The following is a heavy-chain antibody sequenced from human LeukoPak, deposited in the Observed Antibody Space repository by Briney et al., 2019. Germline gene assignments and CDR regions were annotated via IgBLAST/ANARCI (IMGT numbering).Heavy chain of an antibody. CDR3: ARRGIWIQWNFEY. D-gene: IGHD5-12*01. CDR1: GGAFNDYY. CDR2: INQGGST. J-gene: IGHJ4*02. Sequence: SETLSLTCAVEGGAFNDYYWSWVRQSPEKGLEWIAEINQGGSTIYNPSLKNRVTMSIDTTRKHFSLQLAPLTAADTAVYFCARRGIWIQWNFEYWGQGVLVTVSS. V-gene: IGHV4-34*01.